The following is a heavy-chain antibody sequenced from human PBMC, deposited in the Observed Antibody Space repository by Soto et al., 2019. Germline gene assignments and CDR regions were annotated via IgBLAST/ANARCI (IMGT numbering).Heavy chain of an antibody. J-gene: IGHJ2*01. Sequence: EVQLLESGGGLVQPGGSLRLSCATSGFTYSSYAMSWVRQAPGKGLEWVSGISGGGAATFYADSVKGRVNSSRDNSKNTLYLKMNSLRVKDTASYYCAKKVSGLVTSGAYRDFDLWGRGDLVTVSS. CDR2: ISGGGAAT. CDR1: GFTYSSYA. D-gene: IGHD2-21*02. CDR3: AKKVSGLVTSGAYRDFDL. V-gene: IGHV3-23*01.